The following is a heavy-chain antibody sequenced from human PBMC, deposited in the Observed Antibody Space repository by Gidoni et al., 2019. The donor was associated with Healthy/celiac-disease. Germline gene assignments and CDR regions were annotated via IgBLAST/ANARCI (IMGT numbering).Heavy chain of an antibody. D-gene: IGHD1-26*01. CDR3: ARVIVGSTYNYLDY. CDR2: ISAYNGNT. CDR1: GYTFISYG. V-gene: IGHV1-18*01. Sequence: QVQLVQSGAEVKKPGASVKVSCKASGYTFISYGISWVRQAPGQGLEWMGGISAYNGNTNYAQKLQGRGTMTTDTSTSTAYVELRSLTSDDTAIYYCARVIVGSTYNYLDYWGQGTLVTVSS. J-gene: IGHJ4*02.